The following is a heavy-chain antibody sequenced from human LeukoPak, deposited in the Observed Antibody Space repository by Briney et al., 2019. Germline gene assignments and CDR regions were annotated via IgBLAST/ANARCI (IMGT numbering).Heavy chain of an antibody. CDR2: ISYDGSNK. D-gene: IGHD4-17*01. CDR1: GFTFSSYA. CDR3: ARSTVTFDY. J-gene: IGHJ4*02. V-gene: IGHV3-30-3*01. Sequence: GRSLRLSCAASGFTFSSYAMHWVRQAPGKMLEWVAIISYDGSNKYYADSVKGRFTISRDNSKNTLYLQMNSLRAEDTAVYYCARSTVTFDYWGQGTLVTVSS.